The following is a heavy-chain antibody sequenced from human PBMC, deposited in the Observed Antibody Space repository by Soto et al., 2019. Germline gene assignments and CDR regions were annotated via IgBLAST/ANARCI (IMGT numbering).Heavy chain of an antibody. D-gene: IGHD6-6*01. J-gene: IGHJ6*02. CDR1: GFTFSSYG. CDR3: ARDPQGSAGYYYYGMDV. CDR2: IWYDGSNK. V-gene: IGHV3-33*01. Sequence: GGSLRLSCAACGFTFSSYGMHWVRQAPGKGLEWVAVIWYDGSNKYYADSVKGRFIISRDNSKNTLYLQMNSLRAEDTAVYYCARDPQGSAGYYYYGMDVWGQGTTVTVSS.